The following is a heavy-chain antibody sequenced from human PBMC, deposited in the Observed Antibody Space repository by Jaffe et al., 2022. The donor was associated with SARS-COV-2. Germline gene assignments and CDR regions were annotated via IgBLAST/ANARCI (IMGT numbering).Heavy chain of an antibody. V-gene: IGHV4-38-2*02. Sequence: QVQLQVSGPGLVKPSETLSLTCTVSGYSIRNGYYWGWIRQPPGKGLEWIGTVYHSGSTFYNPSLKSRVTISVDTSKNQFSLKLTSVAAADTAVYYCARDGSGSASGWFDPWGQGALVTVSS. D-gene: IGHD3-10*01. J-gene: IGHJ5*02. CDR1: GYSIRNGYY. CDR3: ARDGSGSASGWFDP. CDR2: VYHSGST.